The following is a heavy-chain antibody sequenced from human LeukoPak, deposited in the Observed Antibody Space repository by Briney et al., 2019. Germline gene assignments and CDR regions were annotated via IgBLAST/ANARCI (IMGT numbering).Heavy chain of an antibody. CDR1: GFTFSSYG. V-gene: IGHV3-30*18. D-gene: IGHD3-10*01. CDR3: AKANGVPHAPYFDY. Sequence: GGSLRLSCAASGFTFSSYGMPWVRQAPGKGLEWVAVISYDGSNKYYADSVKGRFTISRDNSKNTLYLQMNSLRAEDTAVYYCAKANGVPHAPYFDYWGQGTLVTVSS. CDR2: ISYDGSNK. J-gene: IGHJ4*02.